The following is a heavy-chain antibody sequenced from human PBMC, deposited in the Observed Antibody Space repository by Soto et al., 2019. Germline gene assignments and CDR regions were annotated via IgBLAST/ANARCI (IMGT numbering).Heavy chain of an antibody. CDR1: GGTFISDA. Sequence: QVRLVQSEAEVKKAGSSVKVSCKASGGTFISDAVTWVRQAPGQGLEWMGGVIPMFPKANYAQKFQGRATITADKSTSTVYMELHSLKSEDTALYYCARGRAASSGTGYLDSWGQGTLVTVTS. CDR2: VIPMFPKA. CDR3: ARGRAASSGTGYLDS. J-gene: IGHJ4*02. V-gene: IGHV1-69*06. D-gene: IGHD3-22*01.